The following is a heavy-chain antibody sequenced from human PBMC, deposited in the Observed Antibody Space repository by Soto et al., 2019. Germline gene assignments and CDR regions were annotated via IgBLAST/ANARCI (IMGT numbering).Heavy chain of an antibody. V-gene: IGHV1-69*02. Sequence: QVHLVQSGAELKKPGSSVRVSCKASGDTFNFYTINWARQAPGLGLEWMGRTSPILSMSNSALKFQGRLSISADKPTSTAYMDLRSLRSVDTAVYYCATSYVSGSQAFDYWGQGALVTVSS. CDR3: ATSYVSGSQAFDY. J-gene: IGHJ4*02. CDR2: TSPILSMS. CDR1: GDTFNFYT. D-gene: IGHD3-16*01.